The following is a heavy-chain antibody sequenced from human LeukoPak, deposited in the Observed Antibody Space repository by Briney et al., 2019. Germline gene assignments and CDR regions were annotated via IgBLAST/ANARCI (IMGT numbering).Heavy chain of an antibody. Sequence: SETLSLTCTVSGGSISSGSYYWGWIRQPPGKGLEWIGSIYYTGNTYYNPSLRSRVTMSVDPSKNQFSLRLTSVTAADTAVYHCASLLMVRGLIGYFDPWGQGTLVTVSS. CDR3: ASLLMVRGLIGYFDP. V-gene: IGHV4-39*01. D-gene: IGHD3-10*01. CDR2: IYYTGNT. J-gene: IGHJ5*02. CDR1: GGSISSGSYY.